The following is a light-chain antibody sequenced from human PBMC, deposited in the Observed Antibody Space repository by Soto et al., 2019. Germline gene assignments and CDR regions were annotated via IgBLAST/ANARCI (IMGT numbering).Light chain of an antibody. CDR2: EVS. Sequence: QSALTQPPSASGSPVQSVTISCTGTSSDVGGYNYVSWYQQHPGKTPKLMIYEVSKRHSGVPDRFSGSTSGNTATLTVSGLQAEDEADYYCTSYAGDTSLGVLGGGTKLTVL. CDR3: TSYAGDTSLGV. J-gene: IGLJ3*02. CDR1: SSDVGGYNY. V-gene: IGLV2-8*01.